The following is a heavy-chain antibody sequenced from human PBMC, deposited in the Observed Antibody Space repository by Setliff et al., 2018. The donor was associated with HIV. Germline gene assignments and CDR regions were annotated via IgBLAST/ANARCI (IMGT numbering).Heavy chain of an antibody. CDR1: GGSISSGGFY. J-gene: IGHJ6*02. V-gene: IGHV4-31*02. Sequence: GGSISSGGFYWTWIRQHPGKGLEWIGYIYNTGSTYHSPSLESRVTISVDTSKNQFSVKLNSVTAADTAVYYCARSKISGSNHETYGFDVWGQGTTVTVSS. D-gene: IGHD1-26*01. CDR3: ARSKISGSNHETYGFDV. CDR2: IYNTGST.